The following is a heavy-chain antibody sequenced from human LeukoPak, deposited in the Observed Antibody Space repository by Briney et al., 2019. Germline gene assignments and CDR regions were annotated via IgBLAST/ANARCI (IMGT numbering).Heavy chain of an antibody. J-gene: IGHJ4*02. V-gene: IGHV3-23*01. CDR3: AKDMSSGYLFDY. D-gene: IGHD3-22*01. CDR2: ISGSGGST. Sequence: GGSLRLSCAASGFTFSSYAMSWVRQAPGKGLEWVSAISGSGGSTYYADSVKGRFTISRDNSKNTLYLQMNSLRAEDTAVYYRAKDMSSGYLFDYWGQGTLVTVSS. CDR1: GFTFSSYA.